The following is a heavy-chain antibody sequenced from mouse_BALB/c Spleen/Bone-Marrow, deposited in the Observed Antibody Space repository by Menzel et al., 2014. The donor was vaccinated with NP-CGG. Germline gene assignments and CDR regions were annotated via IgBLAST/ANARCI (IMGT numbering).Heavy chain of an antibody. CDR1: GFSLSRYS. CDR3: ARFITTGTMDY. CDR2: IWGGGNT. D-gene: IGHD1-1*01. V-gene: IGHV2-6-4*01. J-gene: IGHJ4*01. Sequence: VQRVESGPGLVAPSQSLSITCTVSGFSLSRYSIHWVRQPPGEGLEWLGVIWGGGNTDYNSALKSRLSISKDNSKSQVFLKMSSLQTDDTAMYYCARFITTGTMDYWGQGTSVTVSS.